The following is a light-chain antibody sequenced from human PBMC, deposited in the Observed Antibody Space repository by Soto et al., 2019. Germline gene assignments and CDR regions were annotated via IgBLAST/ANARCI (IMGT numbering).Light chain of an antibody. Sequence: EVVLTQSPATLSLSPGEIATLSCSASQSVGSYLAWYQHKPGQAPRLLIYDASSRATGIPARFSGSGSGTDFTLTISSLEPEDFAVYYCQQRSNWPPKLTFGGGTKVDIK. CDR3: QQRSNWPPKLT. J-gene: IGKJ4*01. CDR1: QSVGSY. CDR2: DAS. V-gene: IGKV3-11*01.